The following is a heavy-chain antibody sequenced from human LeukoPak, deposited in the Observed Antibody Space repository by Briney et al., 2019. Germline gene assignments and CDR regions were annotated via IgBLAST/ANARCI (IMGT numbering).Heavy chain of an antibody. D-gene: IGHD2-2*01. CDR1: GGSISSGGYY. Sequence: SETLSLTCTVSGGSISSGGYYWSWIRQHPGKGLEWIGYIYYSGSTYHNPSLKSRVTISVDTSKNQFSLKLSSVTAADTAVYYCAREAPRYCSSTSCYPVPWGQGTLVTVSS. CDR3: AREAPRYCSSTSCYPVP. CDR2: IYYSGST. V-gene: IGHV4-31*03. J-gene: IGHJ5*02.